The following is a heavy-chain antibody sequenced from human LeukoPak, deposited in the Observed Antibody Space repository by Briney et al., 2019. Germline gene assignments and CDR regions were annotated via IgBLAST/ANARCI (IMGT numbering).Heavy chain of an antibody. J-gene: IGHJ4*02. CDR2: VTDSGTNT. D-gene: IGHD2/OR15-2a*01. Sequence: PGGSLRLSCAASGFTFRNYAMSWVRQAPGKGLECISYVTDSGTNTGYADSVKGRFTISRDNSENTLYLQMNSLTAEDTAVYYCAKDDIIKNWWGQGTLVTVSS. CDR1: GFTFRNYA. V-gene: IGHV3-23*01. CDR3: AKDDIIKNW.